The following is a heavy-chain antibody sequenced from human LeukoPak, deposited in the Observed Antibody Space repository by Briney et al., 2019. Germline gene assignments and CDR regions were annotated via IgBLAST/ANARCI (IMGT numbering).Heavy chain of an antibody. D-gene: IGHD3-10*01. Sequence: GGSLRLSCAASGFTVSSNYMSWVRQAPGKGLEWVSAISGSGGSTYYADSVKGRFTISRDNSKNTLYLQMNSLRAEDTAVYYCAKDPAGLLWFGESSGWFDPWGQGTLVTVSS. V-gene: IGHV3-23*01. CDR3: AKDPAGLLWFGESSGWFDP. CDR2: ISGSGGST. J-gene: IGHJ5*02. CDR1: GFTVSSNY.